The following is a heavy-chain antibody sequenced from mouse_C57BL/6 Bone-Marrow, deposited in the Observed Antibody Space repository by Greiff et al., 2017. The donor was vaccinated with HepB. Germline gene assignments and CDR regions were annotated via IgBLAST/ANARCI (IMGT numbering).Heavy chain of an antibody. CDR2: IHPNSGST. Sequence: QVQLQQPGAELVKPGASVKLSCKASGYTFTSYWMHWVKQSPGQGLEWIGMIHPNSGSTNYNEKFKSKATLTVDKSSSTAYMQLSSLTSEDSAVYYCARLQYYGSIYYAMDYWGQGTSVTVSS. J-gene: IGHJ4*01. CDR1: GYTFTSYW. V-gene: IGHV1-64*01. CDR3: ARLQYYGSIYYAMDY. D-gene: IGHD1-1*01.